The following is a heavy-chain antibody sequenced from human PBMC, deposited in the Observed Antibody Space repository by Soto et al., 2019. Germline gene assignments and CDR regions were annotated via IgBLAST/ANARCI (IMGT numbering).Heavy chain of an antibody. D-gene: IGHD3-22*01. CDR1: GFTFSSYW. J-gene: IGHJ4*02. V-gene: IGHV3-7*05. CDR3: AREMAWSYYDSSGQYGVPDY. CDR2: IKQDGSEK. Sequence: EVQLVESGGGLVQPGGSLRLSCAASGFTFSSYWMSWVRQAPGKGLEWVANIKQDGSEKYYVDSVKGRFTISRDNAKNSLYLQMNSLRAEDTAVYYCAREMAWSYYDSSGQYGVPDYWGQGTLVTVSS.